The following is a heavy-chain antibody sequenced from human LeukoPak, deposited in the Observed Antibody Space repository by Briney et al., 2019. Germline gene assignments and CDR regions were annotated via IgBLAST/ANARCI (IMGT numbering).Heavy chain of an antibody. CDR1: GDSISSGGYY. CDR3: ARDTSGSDYYDRRLGWFDP. D-gene: IGHD3-22*01. V-gene: IGHV4-61*02. CDR2: ISSSGST. J-gene: IGHJ5*02. Sequence: ASQTLSLTCTVSGDSISSGGYYWSWIRQPAGKGLEWIGRISSSGSTNYNPSLKSRVTISVDTSKNQFSLKLSSVTAADTAVYYCARDTSGSDYYDRRLGWFDPWGQGTLVTVSS.